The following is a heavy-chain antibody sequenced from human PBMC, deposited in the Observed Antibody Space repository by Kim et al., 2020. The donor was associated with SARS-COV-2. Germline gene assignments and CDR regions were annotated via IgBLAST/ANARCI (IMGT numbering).Heavy chain of an antibody. Sequence: GGSLRLSCAASGFTFDDYAMHWVRQAPGKGLEWVSGISWNSGSIGYADSVKGRFTISRENAKNSLYLQMNSLRAEDTALYYCAKGRGYSSSWYGIDYWGQGTLVTVSS. CDR2: ISWNSGSI. J-gene: IGHJ4*02. V-gene: IGHV3-9*01. CDR3: AKGRGYSSSWYGIDY. CDR1: GFTFDDYA. D-gene: IGHD6-13*01.